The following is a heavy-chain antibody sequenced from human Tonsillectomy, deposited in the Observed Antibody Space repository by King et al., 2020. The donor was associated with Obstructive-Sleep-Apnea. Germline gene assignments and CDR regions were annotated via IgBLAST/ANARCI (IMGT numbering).Heavy chain of an antibody. CDR1: GFTFRSFN. J-gene: IGHJ5*02. V-gene: IGHV3-30*02. CDR2: IRYDGGNK. CDR3: AKDEGFDP. Sequence: VQLVESGGGVVQPGRSLRLSCAASGFTFRSFNMHWVRQAPGKGLEWVAFIRYDGGNKYYADSGKGRFTISIDNSKNALYLEMNSLRDEDTAFYYCAKDEGFDPWGQGTLVTVSS.